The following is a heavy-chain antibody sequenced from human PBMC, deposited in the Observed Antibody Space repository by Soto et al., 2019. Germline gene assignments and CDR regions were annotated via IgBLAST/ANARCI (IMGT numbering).Heavy chain of an antibody. CDR1: GFTFSSYS. CDR3: ARSTAPLTVTTYNWFDP. CDR2: ISSSSSYI. J-gene: IGHJ5*02. Sequence: EVQLVESGGGLVKPGGSLRPSCAASGFTFSSYSMNWVRQAPGKGLEWVSSISSSSSYIYYADSVKGRFTISRDNAKNSLYLQMNSLRAEDTAVYYCARSTAPLTVTTYNWFDPWGQGTLVTVSS. D-gene: IGHD4-17*01. V-gene: IGHV3-21*01.